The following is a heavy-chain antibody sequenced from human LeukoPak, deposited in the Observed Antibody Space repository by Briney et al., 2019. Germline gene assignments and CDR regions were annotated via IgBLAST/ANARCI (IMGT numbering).Heavy chain of an antibody. J-gene: IGHJ4*02. D-gene: IGHD3-3*01. CDR3: ARVILEAFDY. CDR1: GFTFSSYG. CDR2: ISYDGSNK. V-gene: IGHV3-30*03. Sequence: GGSLRLSCAASGFTFSSYGMPWVRQAPGKGLEWVAVISYDGSNKYYADSVKGRFTISRGNSKNTLYLQMNSLRAEDTAVYYCARVILEAFDYWGQGTLVTVSS.